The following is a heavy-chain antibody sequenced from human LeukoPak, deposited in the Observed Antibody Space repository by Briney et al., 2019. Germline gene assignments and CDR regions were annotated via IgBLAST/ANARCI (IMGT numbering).Heavy chain of an antibody. CDR2: ISSSSSYI. D-gene: IGHD3-10*01. CDR1: GFTFSSYS. J-gene: IGHJ4*02. V-gene: IGHV3-21*01. Sequence: GGSLRLSCAASGFTFSSYSMNWVRQAPGKGLEWVSSISSSSSYIYYADSVKGRFTISRDNAKNSLYLQMNSLRAEDTAMYYCAKDPAHGVDYWGQGTLVTVSS. CDR3: AKDPAHGVDY.